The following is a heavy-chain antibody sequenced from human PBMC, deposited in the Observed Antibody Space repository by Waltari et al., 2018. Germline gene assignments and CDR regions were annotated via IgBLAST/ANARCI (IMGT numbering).Heavy chain of an antibody. CDR2: IYYSGST. J-gene: IGHJ4*02. CDR3: ARGVATIPHFDY. CDR1: GGSSSTGGYL. V-gene: IGHV4-31*03. D-gene: IGHD5-12*01. Sequence: QVQLQESGPGLVKPSQTRALTCTVSGGSSSTGGYLWSWIRQHPGKGLEWIGYIYYSGSTYYNPSLKSRVTISVDTSKNQFSLKLSSVTAADTAVYYCARGVATIPHFDYWGQGTLVTVSS.